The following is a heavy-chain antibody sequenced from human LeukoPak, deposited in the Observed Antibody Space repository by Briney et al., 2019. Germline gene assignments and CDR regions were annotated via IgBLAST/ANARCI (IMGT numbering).Heavy chain of an antibody. Sequence: PSETLSLTCTVSGASIGNYYWSWLRQPAGKGLEGIGRTHTSGSANYNPSLKRRVTMSVDTSKNQFSLTLTSVTAADTAVYYCARGRWKTGMDSPYYFDFWGQGTLVTVSS. CDR3: ARGRWKTGMDSPYYFDF. J-gene: IGHJ4*02. CDR1: GASIGNYY. D-gene: IGHD2-2*03. CDR2: THTSGSA. V-gene: IGHV4-4*07.